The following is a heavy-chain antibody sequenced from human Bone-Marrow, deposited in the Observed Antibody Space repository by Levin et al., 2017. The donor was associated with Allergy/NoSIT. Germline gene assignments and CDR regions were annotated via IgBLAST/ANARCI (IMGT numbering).Heavy chain of an antibody. J-gene: IGHJ4*02. CDR1: GFTFSSYW. Sequence: PGGSLRLSCAASGFTFSSYWMSWVRQAPGKGLEWVANIKQDGSEKYYVDSVKGRFTISRDNAKNSLYLQMNSLRAEDTAVYYCARVPRYSGRYFDYWGQGTLVTVSS. CDR2: IKQDGSEK. D-gene: IGHD2-21*01. CDR3: ARVPRYSGRYFDY. V-gene: IGHV3-7*01.